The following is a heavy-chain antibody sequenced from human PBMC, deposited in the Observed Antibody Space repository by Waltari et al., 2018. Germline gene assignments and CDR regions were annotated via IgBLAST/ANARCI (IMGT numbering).Heavy chain of an antibody. CDR2: IYYSGST. D-gene: IGHD3-10*01. J-gene: IGHJ4*02. CDR1: GGSISSGGYY. Sequence: QVQLQESVPGLVKPSQTLSLTFPVSGGSISSGGYYWSWIRQHPGKGLEWIGYIYYSGSTYYNPSLKSRVTISVDTSKNQFSLKLSSVTAADTTVYYCARGRYGSVDYWGQGTLVTVSS. CDR3: ARGRYGSVDY. V-gene: IGHV4-31*03.